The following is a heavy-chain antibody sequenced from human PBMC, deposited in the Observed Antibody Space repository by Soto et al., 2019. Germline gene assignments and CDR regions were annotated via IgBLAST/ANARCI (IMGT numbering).Heavy chain of an antibody. CDR2: IYSGGST. Sequence: EVQLVESGGGLIQPGGSLRLSCTASGFTVSSNYMSWVRQAPGKGLEWGSVIYSGGSTYYADSVKGRFTISRDSSKNTLYLQMNSLRAEDTAVYYCARFSGYPNYYFDYWCQGTLVTVSS. J-gene: IGHJ4*02. D-gene: IGHD5-18*01. V-gene: IGHV3-53*01. CDR3: ARFSGYPNYYFDY. CDR1: GFTVSSNY.